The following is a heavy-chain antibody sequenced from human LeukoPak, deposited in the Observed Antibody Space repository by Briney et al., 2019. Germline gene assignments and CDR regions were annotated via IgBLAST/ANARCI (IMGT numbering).Heavy chain of an antibody. D-gene: IGHD6-19*01. CDR2: IWYDGSNK. J-gene: IGHJ4*02. CDR1: GFPFSSYG. CDR3: ARGRHSSGWTEGYFDY. Sequence: PGGSLRLSCAASGFPFSSYGMHWVRQAPGKGLEWVAVIWYDGSNKYYADSVKGRFTISRDNSKNTLYLQMNSLRAEDTAVYYCARGRHSSGWTEGYFDYWGQGTLVTVSS. V-gene: IGHV3-33*01.